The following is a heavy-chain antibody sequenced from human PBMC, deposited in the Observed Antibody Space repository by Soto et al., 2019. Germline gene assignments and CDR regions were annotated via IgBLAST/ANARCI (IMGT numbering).Heavy chain of an antibody. CDR3: ARGNHRWLQLWYFDL. CDR2: IIPIFGTA. Sequence: QVQLVQSGAEVKKPGSSVTVSCKASGGTFGSYTISWVRQAPGQGLEWMGGIIPIFGTANYAQKFQGRVTITADESTRTAYMELSSLRSEDTAVYYCARGNHRWLQLWYFDLWGRGTLVTVSS. J-gene: IGHJ2*01. D-gene: IGHD5-12*01. CDR1: GGTFGSYT. V-gene: IGHV1-69*12.